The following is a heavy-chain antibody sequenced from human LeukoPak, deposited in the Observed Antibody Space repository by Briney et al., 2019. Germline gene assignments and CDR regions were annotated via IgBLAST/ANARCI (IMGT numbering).Heavy chain of an antibody. D-gene: IGHD6-19*01. V-gene: IGHV4-34*01. J-gene: IGHJ4*02. CDR3: AGSSGWYYSDY. CDR1: GGSFSGYY. Sequence: MPSETLSLTCAVYGGSFSGYYWSWIRQPPGKGLEWIGEINHSGSTNYNPSLTSLKSRVTISVDTSKNQFSLKLSSVTAADTAVYYCAGSSGWYYSDYWGQGTLVTVSS. CDR2: INHSGST.